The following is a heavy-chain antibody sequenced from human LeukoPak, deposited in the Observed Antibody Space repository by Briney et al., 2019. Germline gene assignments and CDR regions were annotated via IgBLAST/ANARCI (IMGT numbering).Heavy chain of an antibody. CDR2: IRYDGSNK. Sequence: GGSLRLSCAASGFTFSSYGMHWVRQAPGKGLEWVAFIRYDGSNKYYADSVKGRFTISRDNSKNTLYLQMNSLRAEDTAVYYCAKDRTYSGYSDIFDYWGQGTLVTVSS. CDR1: GFTFSSYG. J-gene: IGHJ4*02. D-gene: IGHD1-26*01. CDR3: AKDRTYSGYSDIFDY. V-gene: IGHV3-30*02.